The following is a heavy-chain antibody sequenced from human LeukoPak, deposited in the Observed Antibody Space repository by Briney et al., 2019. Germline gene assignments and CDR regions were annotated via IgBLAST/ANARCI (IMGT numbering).Heavy chain of an antibody. V-gene: IGHV1-69*01. J-gene: IGHJ6*03. CDR2: IIPIFGTA. Sequence: SVKVSCKASGGTFSSYAISWVRQAPGQGLEWMGGIIPIFGTANYAQKFQGRVTITADESTSTAYMELSSLRSEDTAVYYCARGRRAMIVVVSYYYYMDVWGKGTTVTVSS. D-gene: IGHD3-22*01. CDR1: GGTFSSYA. CDR3: ARGRRAMIVVVSYYYYMDV.